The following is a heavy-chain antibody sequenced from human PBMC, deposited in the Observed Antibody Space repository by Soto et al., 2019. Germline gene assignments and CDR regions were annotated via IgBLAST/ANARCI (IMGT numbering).Heavy chain of an antibody. CDR3: AKGGRQWLVTSDFNY. D-gene: IGHD6-19*01. Sequence: VQLVESGGGVVQPGRSLRLSCAASGFTFSDYAMHWVRQAPGKGLELVAVVSHDGRTTHYADSVKGRFTISRDSSKNTVSLEMTSLRAEDTAVYYCAKGGRQWLVTSDFNYWGQGALVTVSS. CDR2: VSHDGRTT. J-gene: IGHJ4*02. CDR1: GFTFSDYA. V-gene: IGHV3-30*18.